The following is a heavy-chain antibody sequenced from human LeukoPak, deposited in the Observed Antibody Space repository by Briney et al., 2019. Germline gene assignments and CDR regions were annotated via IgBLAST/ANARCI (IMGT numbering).Heavy chain of an antibody. CDR1: GFTFSSYW. CDR2: IRLDGSDK. Sequence: GGSLRLSCAASGFTFSSYWMSWVRQAPGKGLEWVANIRLDGSDKYYVDSVKGRFTFSRDNAKNSLYLQMNSLRAEDTAVYYCATSSSKYFQHWGQGTLVTVSS. CDR3: ATSSSKYFQH. V-gene: IGHV3-7*05. D-gene: IGHD6-6*01. J-gene: IGHJ1*01.